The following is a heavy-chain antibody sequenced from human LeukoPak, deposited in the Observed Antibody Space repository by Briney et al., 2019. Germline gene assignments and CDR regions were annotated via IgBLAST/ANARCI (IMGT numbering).Heavy chain of an antibody. D-gene: IGHD2-21*01. CDR3: VRRKNLPSIQYYYYGMDV. V-gene: IGHV4-34*01. J-gene: IGHJ6*04. Sequence: SETLSLTCCIYNGSFSCHYWTWIRQPPWKGLNEIGEIDHSGSTNSNPSLESRVTISVDTSKNQFSLRLSSVTAADTAMYYCVRRKNLPSIQYYYYGMDVWGKGTTVTVSS. CDR1: NGSFSCHY. CDR2: IDHSGST.